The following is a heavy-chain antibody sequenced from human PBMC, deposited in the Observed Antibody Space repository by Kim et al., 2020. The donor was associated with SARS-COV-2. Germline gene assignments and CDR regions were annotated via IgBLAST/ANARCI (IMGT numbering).Heavy chain of an antibody. V-gene: IGHV3-53*01. CDR3: ARRVTYYYDSSYAFDL. CDR2: IYSGGST. Sequence: GGSLRLSCAASGFTVSSNYISWVRQAPGKGLEWVSVIYSGGSTYYADSVKGRFTISRDNSKNTLYLQMNSLRAEDTAVYYCARRVTYYYDSSYAFDLWGQGTMVTVSS. CDR1: GFTVSSNY. D-gene: IGHD3-22*01. J-gene: IGHJ3*01.